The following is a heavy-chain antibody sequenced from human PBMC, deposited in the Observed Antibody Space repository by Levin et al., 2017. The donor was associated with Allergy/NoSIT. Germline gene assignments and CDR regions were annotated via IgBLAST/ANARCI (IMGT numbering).Heavy chain of an antibody. CDR1: GYTFTSYA. D-gene: IGHD2-2*02. CDR2: INTNTGNP. J-gene: IGHJ6*02. CDR3: ARDSRLGCSSRSCYSNNYGMDV. V-gene: IGHV7-4-1*02. Sequence: GASVKVSCKASGYTFTSYAMNWVRQAPGQGLEWMGWINTNTGNPTYAQGFTGRFVFSLDTSVNTAYLQISSLKAEDTAVYYCARDSRLGCSSRSCYSNNYGMDVWGQGTTVTVSS.